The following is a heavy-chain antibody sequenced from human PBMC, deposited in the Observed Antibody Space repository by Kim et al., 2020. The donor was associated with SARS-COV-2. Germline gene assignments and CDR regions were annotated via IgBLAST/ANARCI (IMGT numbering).Heavy chain of an antibody. J-gene: IGHJ4*02. CDR3: ARPASYDFWSAYSI. D-gene: IGHD3-3*01. V-gene: IGHV1-18*01. CDR2: ISVYNGNT. Sequence: ASVKVSCKASGYTFTNYGISWVRQAPGQGLEWMGWISVYNGNTNYAQKFQGRVSMTTDTSTSTAYMELRSLRSDDTAVYYCARPASYDFWSAYSIWGQGT. CDR1: GYTFTNYG.